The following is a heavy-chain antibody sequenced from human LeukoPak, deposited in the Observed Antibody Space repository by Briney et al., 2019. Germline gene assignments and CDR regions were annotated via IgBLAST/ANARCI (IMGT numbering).Heavy chain of an antibody. CDR1: GFTFSSYG. CDR2: ISGSSSTI. D-gene: IGHD3-22*01. V-gene: IGHV3-48*01. Sequence: PGGSLRLSCAASGFTFSSYGMSWVRQAPGKGLEWVSAISGSSSTIYYADSVKGRFTISRDNAKNSLYLQMNSLRAEDTAVYYCARDRKDRGGDAFDIWGQGTMVTVSS. J-gene: IGHJ3*02. CDR3: ARDRKDRGGDAFDI.